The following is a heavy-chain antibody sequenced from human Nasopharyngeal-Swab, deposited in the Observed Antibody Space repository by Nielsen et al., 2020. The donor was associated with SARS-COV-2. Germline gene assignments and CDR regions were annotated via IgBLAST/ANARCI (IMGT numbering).Heavy chain of an antibody. CDR1: GYTLSNYA. D-gene: IGHD6-19*01. CDR2: LNAGKGNT. Sequence: ASAKVFCKASGYTLSNYAMYWVRQAPGQRPEFMVWLNAGKGNTIYSQRFQGRVRISRDTSANTVYMELNRLRSEDTAVYYCARVPAVAASRIDYWGQGTLVTVSS. J-gene: IGHJ4*02. CDR3: ARVPAVAASRIDY. V-gene: IGHV1-3*01.